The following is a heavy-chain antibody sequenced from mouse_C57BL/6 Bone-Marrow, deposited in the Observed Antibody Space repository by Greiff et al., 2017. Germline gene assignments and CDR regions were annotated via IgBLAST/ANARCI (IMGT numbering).Heavy chain of an antibody. V-gene: IGHV1-76*01. CDR1: GYTFTDYY. J-gene: IGHJ2*01. Sequence: QVQLQQSGAELVRPGASVKLSCKASGYTFTDYYINWVKQRPGQGLEWIARIYPGSGNTYYNEKFKGKATLTAEKSSSTAYMQLSSLTSEDSAVYFCARWDYSNYEGPYYFDYWGQGTTLTVSS. CDR2: IYPGSGNT. CDR3: ARWDYSNYEGPYYFDY. D-gene: IGHD2-5*01.